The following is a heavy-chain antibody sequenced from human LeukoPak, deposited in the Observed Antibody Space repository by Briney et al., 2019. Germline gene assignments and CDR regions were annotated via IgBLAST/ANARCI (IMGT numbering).Heavy chain of an antibody. CDR1: GFTFSSYS. J-gene: IGHJ6*03. CDR3: ARVSRYCSSTSCHQSYYYYYMDV. D-gene: IGHD2-2*01. CDR2: ISSSSSYI. V-gene: IGHV3-21*01. Sequence: PGGSLRLSCAASGFTFSSYSMTWVRQAPGKGLEWVSSISSSSSYIYYADSVKGRFTISRDNAKNSLYLQMNSLRAEDTAVYYCARVSRYCSSTSCHQSYYYYYMDVWGKGTTVTVSS.